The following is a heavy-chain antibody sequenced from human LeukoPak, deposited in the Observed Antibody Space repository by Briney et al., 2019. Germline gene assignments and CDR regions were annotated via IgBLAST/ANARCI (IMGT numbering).Heavy chain of an antibody. V-gene: IGHV4-39*07. J-gene: IGHJ5*02. Sequence: PSETLSLTCTVSGGSISSSSYYWGWIRQPPGKGLEWIGSIYYSGSTYYNPSLKSRVTISVDTSKNRFSLKLSSVTAADTAVFYCARAGFKGDWFDPWGQGTLVTVSS. CDR2: IYYSGST. CDR3: ARAGFKGDWFDP. CDR1: GGSISSSSYY. D-gene: IGHD3-10*01.